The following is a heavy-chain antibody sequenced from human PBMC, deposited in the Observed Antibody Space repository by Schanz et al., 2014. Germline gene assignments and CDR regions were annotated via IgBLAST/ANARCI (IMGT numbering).Heavy chain of an antibody. CDR1: GITLSGYA. D-gene: IGHD6-13*01. J-gene: IGHJ4*02. Sequence: QVQLLESGGGVVQPGRSLRLSCAASGITLSGYALHWVRQAPGKGLEWVGFISFDGRNTGYAHSVKGRFTISRDNSKNTVNLQMNSLRAEDTAVYYCAKEKEEVAADGSCFDYWGQGTLVTVSS. CDR2: ISFDGRNT. V-gene: IGHV3-30*18. CDR3: AKEKEEVAADGSCFDY.